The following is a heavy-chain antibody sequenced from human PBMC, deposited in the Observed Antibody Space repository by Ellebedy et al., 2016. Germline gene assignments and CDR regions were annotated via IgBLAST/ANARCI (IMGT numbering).Heavy chain of an antibody. Sequence: SETLSLTXAVSGGSVSSGSYYWSWIRQPPGKGLEWIGYIYYSGSTNYNPSLKSRVTISVDTSKNQFSLKLSSVTAADTAVYYCARDPSYGDLPLDWGQGTLVTVSS. CDR2: IYYSGST. J-gene: IGHJ4*02. V-gene: IGHV4-61*01. CDR1: GGSVSSGSYY. D-gene: IGHD4-17*01. CDR3: ARDPSYGDLPLD.